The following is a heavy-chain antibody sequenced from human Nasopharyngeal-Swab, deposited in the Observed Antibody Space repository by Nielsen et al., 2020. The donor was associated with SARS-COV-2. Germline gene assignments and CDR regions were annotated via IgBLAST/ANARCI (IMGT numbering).Heavy chain of an antibody. CDR3: AKAQGAITYWYFDL. D-gene: IGHD1-26*01. V-gene: IGHV3-48*04. Sequence: GGSLRLSCAASGFTFSSYSMNWVRQAPGKGLEWVSYISSSSSTIYYADSVKGRFTISRDNAKNSLYLQMNSLRAEDTAVYYCAKAQGAITYWYFDLWGRGTLVTVSS. J-gene: IGHJ2*01. CDR1: GFTFSSYS. CDR2: ISSSSSTI.